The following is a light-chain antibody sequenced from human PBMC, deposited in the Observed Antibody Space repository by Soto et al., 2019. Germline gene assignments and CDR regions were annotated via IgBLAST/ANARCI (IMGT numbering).Light chain of an antibody. CDR1: QSVGNS. V-gene: IGKV1-5*01. CDR3: QQYNTYGLT. J-gene: IGKJ4*02. Sequence: DIQMTQSPSTLSASVGDRVSITCRASQSVGNSLAWYQQRPGKAPKLLIFDASTLESGVPSKFSGSGSDTEFTLTISSLQPDDSATYYCQQYNTYGLTLGGGTKVEIK. CDR2: DAS.